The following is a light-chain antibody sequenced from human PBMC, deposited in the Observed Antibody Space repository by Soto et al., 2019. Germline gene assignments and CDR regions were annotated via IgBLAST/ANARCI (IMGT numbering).Light chain of an antibody. V-gene: IGLV2-14*01. J-gene: IGLJ1*01. CDR1: SGDVGAYNS. CDR3: SSYRSDSTYV. Sequence: QSALTQPASVSGSPGQSITISCTGTSGDVGAYNSVSWYQQYPGKAPKLMMYTVSYRPSGVSDRFSGSKSGNTASLTISGLQTGDEADYYCSSYRSDSTYVFGTGTKLTVL. CDR2: TVS.